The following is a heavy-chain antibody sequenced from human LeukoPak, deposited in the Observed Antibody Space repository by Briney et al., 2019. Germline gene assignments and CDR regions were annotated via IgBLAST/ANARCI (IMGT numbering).Heavy chain of an antibody. D-gene: IGHD2-15*01. CDR2: IWYDGSNK. CDR1: GFTFSSYG. CDR3: ARDLRSGSSWYLFGY. Sequence: GRSLRLSCAASGFTFSSYGMHWVRQAPGKGLEWVAVIWYDGSNKYYADSVKGRFTISRDNSKNTLYLQMNSLRAEDTAVYYCARDLRSGSSWYLFGYWGQGTLVTVSS. V-gene: IGHV3-33*01. J-gene: IGHJ4*02.